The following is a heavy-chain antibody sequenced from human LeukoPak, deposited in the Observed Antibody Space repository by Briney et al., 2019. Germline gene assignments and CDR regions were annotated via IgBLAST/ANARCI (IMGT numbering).Heavy chain of an antibody. CDR1: GFIVSNNY. J-gene: IGHJ4*02. V-gene: IGHV3-66*01. CDR3: ARDPTGYEYVGGSYRHPYYFDY. CDR2: VYSGGST. D-gene: IGHD3-16*02. Sequence: GGSLRLSCAGSGFIVSNNYMNWVRQAPGKGLEWVSVVYSGGSTSYADSVKGRFTISRDNSKNTLYLQMNSLRAEGTAVYYCARDPTGYEYVGGSYRHPYYFDYWGQGTLVTVSS.